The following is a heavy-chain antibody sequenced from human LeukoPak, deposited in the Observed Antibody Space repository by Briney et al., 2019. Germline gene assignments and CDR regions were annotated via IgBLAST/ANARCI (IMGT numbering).Heavy chain of an antibody. CDR2: ISSSSSTI. V-gene: IGHV3-48*01. D-gene: IGHD2-2*01. J-gene: IGHJ4*02. Sequence: GGSLRLSCAASGFTFSSYSMNWVRQAPGKGLEWVSYISSSSSTIYYADSVKGRFTISRDNAKNSLYLQMNSLRAEDTAVYYCARDLRIVVVPAPGAFDYWGQGTLVTVSS. CDR1: GFTFSSYS. CDR3: ARDLRIVVVPAPGAFDY.